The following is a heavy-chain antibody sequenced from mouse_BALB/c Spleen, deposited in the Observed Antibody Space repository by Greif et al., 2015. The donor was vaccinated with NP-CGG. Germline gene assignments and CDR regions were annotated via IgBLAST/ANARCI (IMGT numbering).Heavy chain of an antibody. CDR2: IYPGGGYT. V-gene: IGHV1-63*02. J-gene: IGHJ4*01. D-gene: IGHD2-1*01. CDR3: ASPDGNYPYAMDY. Sequence: VQLQQSGAELVRPGTSVKISCKASGYTFTNYWLGWVKQRPGHGLEWIGDIYPGGGYTNYNEKFKGKATLTADTSSSTAYMQLSSLTSEDSAVYFCASPDGNYPYAMDYWGQGTSVTVSS. CDR1: GYTFTNYW.